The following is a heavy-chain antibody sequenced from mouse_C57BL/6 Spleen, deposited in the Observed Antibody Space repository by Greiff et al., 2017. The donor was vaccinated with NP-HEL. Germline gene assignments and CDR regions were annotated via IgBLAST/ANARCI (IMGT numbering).Heavy chain of an antibody. CDR1: GYTFTSYW. V-gene: IGHV1-55*01. CDR2: IYPGSGST. CDR3: ARVFITTVVAFDY. J-gene: IGHJ2*01. D-gene: IGHD1-1*01. Sequence: QVQLQQPGAELVKPGASVKMSCKASGYTFTSYWITWVKQRPGQGLEWIGDIYPGSGSTNYNEKFKSKATLTVDTSSSTAYMQLSSLTSEDSAVYYCARVFITTVVAFDYWGQGTTLTVSS.